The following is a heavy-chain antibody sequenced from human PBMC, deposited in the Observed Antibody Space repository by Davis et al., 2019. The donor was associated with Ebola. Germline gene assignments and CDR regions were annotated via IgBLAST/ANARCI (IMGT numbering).Heavy chain of an antibody. CDR1: GFTFDDHT. CDR3: VRGGRTAGTLLDF. Sequence: GGSLRLSCEASGFTFDDHTMHWVRQVPGKGLEWVSLITWDGGTTHYVDSFKDRFIISRDNNENALHPQINSLRIEDTASYHCVRGGRTAGTLLDFWGPGTQVTVSA. D-gene: IGHD6-13*01. V-gene: IGHV3-43*01. J-gene: IGHJ4*02. CDR2: ITWDGGTT.